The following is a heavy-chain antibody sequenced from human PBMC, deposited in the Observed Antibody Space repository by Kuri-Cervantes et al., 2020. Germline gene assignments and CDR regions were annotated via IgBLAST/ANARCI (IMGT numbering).Heavy chain of an antibody. J-gene: IGHJ6*02. CDR1: GFTFNSYD. CDR2: IGTAGDT. Sequence: GGSLRLSCAASGFTFNSYDMHWVRQPTGKGLEWVSAIGTAGDTYYPGYVKGRFTISRDNSKNTLYLQMNSLRAEDTAVYYCAREDIVVVPAAILGYGGMDVWGQGTTVTVSS. CDR3: AREDIVVVPAAILGYGGMDV. D-gene: IGHD2-2*02. V-gene: IGHV3-13*01.